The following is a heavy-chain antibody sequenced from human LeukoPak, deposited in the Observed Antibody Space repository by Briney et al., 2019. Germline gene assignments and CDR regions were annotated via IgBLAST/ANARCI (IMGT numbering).Heavy chain of an antibody. CDR1: GFTFSSYS. D-gene: IGHD1-26*01. V-gene: IGHV3-21*01. Sequence: GGSLRLSCAASGFTFSSYSMNWVRQAPGKGLEWVSSISSSSSNIYYADSVKGRFTISRDNAKNSLYLQMNSLRAEDTAVYYCARDPGGGVGATSYYYYYMDVWGKGTTVTVSS. CDR2: ISSSSSNI. J-gene: IGHJ6*03. CDR3: ARDPGGGVGATSYYYYYMDV.